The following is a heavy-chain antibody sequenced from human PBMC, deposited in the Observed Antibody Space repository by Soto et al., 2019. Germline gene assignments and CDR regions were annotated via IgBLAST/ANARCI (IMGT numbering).Heavy chain of an antibody. CDR1: GFTFSSYG. CDR3: ARGKGNNWNYIWFDP. V-gene: IGHV3-30*03. Sequence: PGGSLRLSCAASGFTFSSYGMHWVRQAPGKGLEWVAGVSYDGNDKYYVDSVKGRFTISRDNSKNTLYLQMNSLRVEDTAVYYCARGKGNNWNYIWFDPWGQGTLVTVSS. D-gene: IGHD1-7*01. CDR2: VSYDGNDK. J-gene: IGHJ5*02.